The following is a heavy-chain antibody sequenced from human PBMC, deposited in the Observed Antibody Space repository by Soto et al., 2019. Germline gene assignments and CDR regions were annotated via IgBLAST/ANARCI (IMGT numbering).Heavy chain of an antibody. CDR2: ISSSSSTI. D-gene: IGHD2-2*01. CDR3: ARDLRGYCSSASCPGLDY. V-gene: IGHV3-48*01. CDR1: GFTFSSYS. Sequence: EVQLVESGGGLVQPGGSLGLSCAASGFTFSSYSMNWVRQAPGKGLEWVSYISSSSSTIYYRKYVKGRFTISRDNAKNSLYLQMNSLRAEDTAVYYCARDLRGYCSSASCPGLDYWGQGTLVTVSS. J-gene: IGHJ4*02.